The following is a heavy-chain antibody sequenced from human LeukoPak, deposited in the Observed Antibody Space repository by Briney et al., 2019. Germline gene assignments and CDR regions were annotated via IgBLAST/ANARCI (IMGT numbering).Heavy chain of an antibody. Sequence: GGSLRLSCAASGFTFSSYAMSWVRQAPGKGLEWVSAISGSGGSTYYADSVKGRFTISRDNAKNTLYLQMNNLRAEDTAVYYCVRGRYYFDYWGQGTLATVSS. CDR3: VRGRYYFDY. J-gene: IGHJ4*02. V-gene: IGHV3-23*01. CDR1: GFTFSSYA. D-gene: IGHD1-26*01. CDR2: ISGSGGST.